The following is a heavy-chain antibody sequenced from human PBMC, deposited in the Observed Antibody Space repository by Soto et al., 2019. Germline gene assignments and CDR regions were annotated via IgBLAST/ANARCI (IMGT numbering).Heavy chain of an antibody. CDR1: GFTFSSYA. CDR3: AKDRAIAVAGTSLEG. CDR2: ISGSGGST. V-gene: IGHV3-23*01. Sequence: EVQLLESGGGLVQPGGSLRLSCAASGFTFSSYAMSWVRQAPGKGLEWVSAISGSGGSTYYADSVKGRFTISRDNSKNTLCLQMNSLRAEDTAVYYCAKDRAIAVAGTSLEGWGQGTLVTVSS. J-gene: IGHJ4*02. D-gene: IGHD6-19*01.